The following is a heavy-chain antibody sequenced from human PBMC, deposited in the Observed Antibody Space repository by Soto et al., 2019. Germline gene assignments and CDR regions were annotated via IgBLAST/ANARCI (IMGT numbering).Heavy chain of an antibody. CDR1: GFTFSSYS. V-gene: IGHV3-48*01. D-gene: IGHD2-2*01. Sequence: GGSLRLSCAASGFTFSSYSMNWVRQAPGKGLEWVSYISSSRSTIYYADSVKGRFTISRDNAKNSLYLQMNSLRAEDTAVYYCARDCPGISTTCSGTDEFDTWGQGNAVTVSS. CDR3: ARDCPGISTTCSGTDEFDT. CDR2: ISSSRSTI. J-gene: IGHJ5*02.